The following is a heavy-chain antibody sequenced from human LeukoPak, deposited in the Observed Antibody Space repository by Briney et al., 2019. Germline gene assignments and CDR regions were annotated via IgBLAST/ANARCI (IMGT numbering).Heavy chain of an antibody. Sequence: SETLSLTCSVCGGSISSYYWSWIRQTPGKGLEWIGYIDYSGSTNYNPSLKSRVTISVDTSKNQFSLKLSSVTAADTAVYFCARHGASGSYLYYFDYWGQGTLVTVSS. CDR1: GGSISSYY. CDR3: ARHGASGSYLYYFDY. J-gene: IGHJ4*02. D-gene: IGHD1-26*01. CDR2: IDYSGST. V-gene: IGHV4-59*08.